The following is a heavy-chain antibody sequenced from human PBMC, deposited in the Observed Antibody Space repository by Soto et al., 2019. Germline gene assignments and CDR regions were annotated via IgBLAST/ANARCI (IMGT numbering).Heavy chain of an antibody. J-gene: IGHJ4*02. CDR3: ARDADFWSGYYPSDY. D-gene: IGHD3-3*01. CDR1: GFTFSSYS. Sequence: PGGSLRLSCAASGFTFSSYSMNWVRQAPGKGLEWVSSISSSSSYIYYADSVKGRFTISRDNAKNSLYLQMNSLRAEDTAVYYCARDADFWSGYYPSDYWGQGTLVTVSS. V-gene: IGHV3-21*01. CDR2: ISSSSSYI.